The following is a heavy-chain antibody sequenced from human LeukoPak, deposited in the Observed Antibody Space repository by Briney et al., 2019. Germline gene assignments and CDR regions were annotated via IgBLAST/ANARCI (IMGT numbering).Heavy chain of an antibody. V-gene: IGHV5-51*01. D-gene: IGHD6-19*01. Sequence: NRGESLKISCKGSGYSFSSYWIGWVRQKPGKGLEWMGIIYPGDSDTTYSPSFQGQVTISADKSISTAYLQWSSLKASDTAMYYCARQGAVAGTTYFDYWGQGTLVTVSS. CDR3: ARQGAVAGTTYFDY. J-gene: IGHJ4*02. CDR1: GYSFSSYW. CDR2: IYPGDSDT.